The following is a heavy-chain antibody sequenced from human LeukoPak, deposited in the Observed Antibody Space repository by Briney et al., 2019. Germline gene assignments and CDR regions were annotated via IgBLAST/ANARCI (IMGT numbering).Heavy chain of an antibody. J-gene: IGHJ6*02. V-gene: IGHV3-23*01. CDR2: ISGRSDST. CDR3: AKVDIVGSRKPGMDV. Sequence: TGGSLRLTFAASGFNFSSYAMTLGRQAPGKGLEWGSGISGRSDSTYYADSVKGRFIISRDNSKNTLYLQMNSLTAEDTAIYYCAKVDIVGSRKPGMDVWGQGTTVTVSS. CDR1: GFNFSSYA. D-gene: IGHD2-21*01.